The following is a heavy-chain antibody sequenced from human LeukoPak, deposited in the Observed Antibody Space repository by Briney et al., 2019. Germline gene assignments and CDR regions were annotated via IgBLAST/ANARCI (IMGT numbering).Heavy chain of an antibody. Sequence: ASVKVSCKTSGYTFTNYGISWVRQAPGQGLEWMGWISAYSDNTNYAQKFQGRVTMTSDTSTCTAYMELRSLISDDTAVYYCARDCIGCHGFDYWGQGTLVTVSS. V-gene: IGHV1-18*01. CDR1: GYTFTNYG. J-gene: IGHJ4*02. CDR2: ISAYSDNT. D-gene: IGHD2-15*01. CDR3: ARDCIGCHGFDY.